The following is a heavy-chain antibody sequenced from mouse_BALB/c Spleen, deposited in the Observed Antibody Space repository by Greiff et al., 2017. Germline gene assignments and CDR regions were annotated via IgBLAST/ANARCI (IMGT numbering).Heavy chain of an antibody. Sequence: VQLQQSGPELVKPGASVKMSCKASGYTFTSYVMHWVKQKPGQGLEWIGYINPYNDGTKYNEKFKGKATLTSDKSSSTAYMELSSLTSEDSAVYYCARGTARATDAMDYWGQGTSVTVSS. CDR3: ARGTARATDAMDY. V-gene: IGHV1-14*01. CDR1: GYTFTSYV. D-gene: IGHD3-2*01. CDR2: INPYNDGT. J-gene: IGHJ4*01.